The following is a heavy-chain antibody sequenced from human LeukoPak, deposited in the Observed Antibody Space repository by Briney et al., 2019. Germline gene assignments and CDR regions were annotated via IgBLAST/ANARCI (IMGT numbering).Heavy chain of an antibody. D-gene: IGHD1-26*01. CDR1: GFTFSSYS. CDR2: ISSSSSYI. V-gene: IGHV3-21*01. Sequence: GGSLRLSCAASGFTFSSYSMNWVRQAPGKGLEWVSSISSSSSYIYYADSVKGRFTISRDNAKNSLYLQMNSLRAEDTAVYYCASEEQGAFDIWGQGTMVTVSP. J-gene: IGHJ3*02. CDR3: ASEEQGAFDI.